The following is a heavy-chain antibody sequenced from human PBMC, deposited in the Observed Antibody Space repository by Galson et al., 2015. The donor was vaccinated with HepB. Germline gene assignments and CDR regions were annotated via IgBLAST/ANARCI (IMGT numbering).Heavy chain of an antibody. V-gene: IGHV5-51*03. CDR1: GFDFPTHW. J-gene: IGHJ3*01. CDR2: IFPGDSDS. Sequence: QSGAEVKKPGDSLKISCKTSGFDFPTHWIAWVRQRPGKGLEWMGIIFPGDSDSTYSPSFEGQVTMSVDKSISTAYLHWGSLKASDTAVYYCARPQPTVVSPADTLDVWGQGTMVIVSS. D-gene: IGHD3-22*01. CDR3: ARPQPTVVSPADTLDV.